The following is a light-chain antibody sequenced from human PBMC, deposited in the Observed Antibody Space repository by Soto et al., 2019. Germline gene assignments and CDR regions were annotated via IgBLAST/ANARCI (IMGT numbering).Light chain of an antibody. CDR2: GAS. CDR3: QQYKSWPRT. Sequence: EIVMTQSPATLAVSPGERATLSCRASQSVSSNLAWYQQKPGQAPRLLIYGASTRATGIPASFSGSGSGTEFTLTISGLQSEDFAVYYCQQYKSWPRTFGQGTRWIS. J-gene: IGKJ1*01. CDR1: QSVSSN. V-gene: IGKV3-15*01.